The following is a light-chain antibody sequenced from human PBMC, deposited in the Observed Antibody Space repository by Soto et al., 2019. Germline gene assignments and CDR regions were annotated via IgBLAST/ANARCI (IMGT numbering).Light chain of an antibody. CDR1: QSINSNY. V-gene: IGKV3D-20*02. Sequence: EIVLTQSPGTLSLSPGERATLSCRASQSINSNYLAWYQLKPGQAPRLLIYGASIRATAIPDRFSGSVSGTDFTLTISSLEPEDFEIYYCQHHSNWLWTFGQGTKVDIK. J-gene: IGKJ1*01. CDR3: QHHSNWLWT. CDR2: GAS.